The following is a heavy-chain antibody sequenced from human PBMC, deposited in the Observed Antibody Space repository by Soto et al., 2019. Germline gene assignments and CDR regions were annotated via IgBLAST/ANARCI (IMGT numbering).Heavy chain of an antibody. Sequence: TSETLSLTCAVSGGSLSSGGYSWSWIRQPPGKGLEWIGYIYHSGSTYYNPSLKSRVTISVDRSKNQFSLNLSSVTAADTAVYYCARGGVDYYDSSGYYFSPYYFDYWGQGTLVTVSS. CDR2: IYHSGST. J-gene: IGHJ4*02. CDR1: GGSLSSGGYS. V-gene: IGHV4-30-2*01. D-gene: IGHD3-22*01. CDR3: ARGGVDYYDSSGYYFSPYYFDY.